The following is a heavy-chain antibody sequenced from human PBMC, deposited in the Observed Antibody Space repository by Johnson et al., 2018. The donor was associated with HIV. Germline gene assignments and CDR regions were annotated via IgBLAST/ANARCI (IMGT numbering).Heavy chain of an antibody. D-gene: IGHD6-13*01. J-gene: IGHJ3*02. Sequence: QMQLVESGGGLAKPAWSPRLSCGASQFTFSNYAMHWVRQAPGKGLEWVAVIWYNGSNKHYAGSVKGRFTISRDNSKNTLYLQMNSLRVEDTAVYYCARDPAAAALRAFDIWGQGTMVTVSS. CDR2: IWYNGSNK. V-gene: IGHV3-33*08. CDR1: QFTFSNYA. CDR3: ARDPAAAALRAFDI.